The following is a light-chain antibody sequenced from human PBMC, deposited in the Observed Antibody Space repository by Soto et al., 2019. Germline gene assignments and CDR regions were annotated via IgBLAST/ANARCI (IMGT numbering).Light chain of an antibody. V-gene: IGLV4-69*01. Sequence: QLVLTQSPSASASLGASVKLTCTLSSGHSSYAIAWHQQQPEKGPRYLMKLNSDGSHSKGDGIPDRFSGSSSRAERYLTISSLQSEDEADYYCQTWGTGTVVFGGGTQLTVL. CDR2: LNSDGSH. J-gene: IGLJ2*01. CDR3: QTWGTGTVV. CDR1: SGHSSYA.